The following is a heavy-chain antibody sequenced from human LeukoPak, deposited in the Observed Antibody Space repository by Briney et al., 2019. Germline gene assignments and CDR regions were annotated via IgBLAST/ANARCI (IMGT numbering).Heavy chain of an antibody. CDR1: GYSFTSYW. J-gene: IGHJ6*02. V-gene: IGHV5-51*01. CDR2: IYPGDSDT. CDR3: ARQKGYCSGGSCYYYYYGMDV. Sequence: GESLKISCKGSGYSFTSYWIGWVRQMPGKGPEWMGIIYPGDSDTRYSPSFQGQVTISADKSISTAYLQWSSLKASDTAMYYCARQKGYCSGGSCYYYYYGMDVWGQGTTVTVSS. D-gene: IGHD2-15*01.